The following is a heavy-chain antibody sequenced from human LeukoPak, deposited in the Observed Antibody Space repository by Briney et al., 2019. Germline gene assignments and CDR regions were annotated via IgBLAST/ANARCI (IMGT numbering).Heavy chain of an antibody. CDR3: ARAGNYDYGGGFDY. CDR1: SGSISSGGYS. V-gene: IGHV4-30-2*01. CDR2: IYHSGST. D-gene: IGHD4-17*01. Sequence: SQTLSLTCAVSSGSISSGGYSWSWIRQPPGKGLEWIGYIYHSGSTYYNPSLKSRVTISVDRSKSQFSLKLSPVTAADTAVYYCARAGNYDYGGGFDYWGQGTLVTVSS. J-gene: IGHJ4*02.